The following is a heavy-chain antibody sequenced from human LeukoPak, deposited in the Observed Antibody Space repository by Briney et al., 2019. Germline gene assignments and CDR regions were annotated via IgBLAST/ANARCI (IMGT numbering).Heavy chain of an antibody. J-gene: IGHJ5*02. CDR1: GGSISSSSYY. CDR3: ARDWKYQLLFDWFDP. D-gene: IGHD2-2*01. Sequence: SETLSLTCTVSGGSISSSSYYWGWIRQPPGKGLEWIGSIYYSGSTYYNPSLKSRVTISVDTSKNQFSLKLSSVTAADTAVYYCARDWKYQLLFDWFDPWGQGTLVTVSS. V-gene: IGHV4-39*07. CDR2: IYYSGST.